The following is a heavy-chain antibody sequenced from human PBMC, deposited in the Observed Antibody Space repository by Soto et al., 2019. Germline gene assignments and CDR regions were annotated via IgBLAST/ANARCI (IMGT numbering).Heavy chain of an antibody. CDR2: IFYSGST. J-gene: IGHJ4*02. CDR1: GGSISGYY. V-gene: IGHV4-59*01. Sequence: ETLSLTCTVSGGSISGYYWSWIRQPPGKGLEWIGYIFYSGSTKYNLSLRSRVTISLDTSNNQFSLKLSSVTAADTAMYYCARGEYDSSIGGYFDSWGQGTLVTVSS. D-gene: IGHD3-22*01. CDR3: ARGEYDSSIGGYFDS.